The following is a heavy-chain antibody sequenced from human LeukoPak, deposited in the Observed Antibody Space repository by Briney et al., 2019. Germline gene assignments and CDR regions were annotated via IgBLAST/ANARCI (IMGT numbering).Heavy chain of an antibody. J-gene: IGHJ4*02. V-gene: IGHV3-23*01. CDR3: AKDPTVVVTGRGDY. D-gene: IGHD2-21*02. Sequence: GGSLRLSCAASGFTFSSYAMSWVRQAPGKGLEWVSAISGSGGSTYYADSVKGRFTISRDNSKNTLHLQMNSLRADDTAVYYCAKDPTVVVTGRGDYWGQGPLVTVSS. CDR1: GFTFSSYA. CDR2: ISGSGGST.